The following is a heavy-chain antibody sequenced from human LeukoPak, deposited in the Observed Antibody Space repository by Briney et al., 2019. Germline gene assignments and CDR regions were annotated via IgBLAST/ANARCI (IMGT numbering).Heavy chain of an antibody. CDR1: GGSISSSSYY. CDR3: ARTAEYSTIYFDL. D-gene: IGHD6-6*01. Sequence: SETLSLTCTVSGGSISSSSYYWGWIRQPPGKGLEWIGYNYYSGSTYYNPSLKSRVTISVDTSKNQFSLKLSSVTAADTAVYYCARTAEYSTIYFDLWGRGTLVTVSS. V-gene: IGHV4-30-4*08. J-gene: IGHJ2*01. CDR2: NYYSGST.